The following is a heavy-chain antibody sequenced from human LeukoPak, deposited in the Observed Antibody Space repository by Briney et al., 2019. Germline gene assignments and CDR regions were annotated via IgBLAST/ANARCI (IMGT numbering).Heavy chain of an antibody. CDR1: GGSISSYY. J-gene: IGHJ4*02. V-gene: IGHV4-59*01. Sequence: SETLSLTCTVSGGSISSYYWSWIRQPPGKGLEWIGYIYYSGSTNYNPSLKSRATISVDTSKNQFSLKLSSVTAADTAVYYCARGRDSSGWQADYWGQGTLVTVSS. CDR3: ARGRDSSGWQADY. D-gene: IGHD6-19*01. CDR2: IYYSGST.